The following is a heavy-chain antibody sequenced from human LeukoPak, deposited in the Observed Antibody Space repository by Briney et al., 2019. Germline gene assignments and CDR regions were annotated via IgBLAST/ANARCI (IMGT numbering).Heavy chain of an antibody. CDR2: INPNSGGT. V-gene: IGHV1-2*02. J-gene: IGHJ4*02. Sequence: GESPKISCKGSGYTFTGYYMHWVRQAPGQGLEWMGWINPNSGGTNYAQKFQGRVTMTRDTSISTAYMELSRLRSDDTAVYYCARMRAVVPAANFDYWGQGTLVTVSS. CDR3: ARMRAVVPAANFDY. CDR1: GYTFTGYY. D-gene: IGHD2-2*01.